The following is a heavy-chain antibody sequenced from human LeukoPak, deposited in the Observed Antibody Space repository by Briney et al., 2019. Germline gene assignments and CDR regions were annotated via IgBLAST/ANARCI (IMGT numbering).Heavy chain of an antibody. CDR3: ARGYDFWSVPGGYYYYYYMDV. V-gene: IGHV4-59*01. Sequence: KASETLSLTCTVSGGSISSYYWSWIRQPPGKGLEWIGYIYYSGSTNYNPSLKSRVTISVDTSKNQFSLKLSSVTAADTAVYHCARGYDFWSVPGGYYYYYYMDVWGKGTTVTVSS. CDR1: GGSISSYY. J-gene: IGHJ6*03. D-gene: IGHD3-3*01. CDR2: IYYSGST.